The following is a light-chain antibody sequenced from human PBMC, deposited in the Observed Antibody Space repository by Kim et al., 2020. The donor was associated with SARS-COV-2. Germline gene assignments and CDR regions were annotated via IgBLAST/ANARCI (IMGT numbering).Light chain of an antibody. V-gene: IGLV3-19*01. CDR1: SLRTYY. CDR3: NSRDSSGDHLA. J-gene: IGLJ3*02. CDR2: GEN. Sequence: SSELTQDPALSVALGQTVRITCQGDSLRTYYASWYKQRPGQAPVLVMYGENNRPSGIPDRFSGSNSGSTASLTIVGTQAEDEGDYYCNSRDSSGDHLAFG.